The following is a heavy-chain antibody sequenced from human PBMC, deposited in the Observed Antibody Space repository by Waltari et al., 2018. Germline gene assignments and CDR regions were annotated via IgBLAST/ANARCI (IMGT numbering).Heavy chain of an antibody. V-gene: IGHV1-69*04. Sequence: QVQVVQSGTEVKKPGSSVRVSCRVSGDTFNMYAISWVRQAPGQGLEWMGKIVPILRLTNFSQKFRDRVTLTATTSTTTAFMDLTDLTSEDTAVYYCALSPQQLLAFDFWGQGTMVTVSS. J-gene: IGHJ3*01. CDR2: IVPILRLT. CDR1: GDTFNMYA. D-gene: IGHD6-13*01. CDR3: ALSPQQLLAFDF.